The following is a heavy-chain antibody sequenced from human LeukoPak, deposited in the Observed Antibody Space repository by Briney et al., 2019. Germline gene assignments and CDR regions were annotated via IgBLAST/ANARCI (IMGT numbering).Heavy chain of an antibody. V-gene: IGHV1-18*04. CDR3: ARDGPPMVRGVSTAFDI. CDR2: ISAYNGNT. Sequence: ASVKVSCKASGYTFTSYGISWVRQAPGQGLEWMGWISAYNGNTNYAQKLQGRVTMTTDTSTSTAYMELRSLRSDDTAVYYCARDGPPMVRGVSTAFDIWGQGTMVTVSS. D-gene: IGHD3-10*01. CDR1: GYTFTSYG. J-gene: IGHJ3*02.